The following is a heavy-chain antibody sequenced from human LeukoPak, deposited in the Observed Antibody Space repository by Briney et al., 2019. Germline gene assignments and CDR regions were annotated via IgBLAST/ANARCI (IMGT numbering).Heavy chain of an antibody. J-gene: IGHJ4*02. CDR1: GGSFSGYY. V-gene: IGHV4-34*01. CDR3: ARGRGLTSYYYDSSGYYYPRFDY. Sequence: SETLSLTCAVYGGSFSGYYWSWIRQPPGKGLEWIGEINHSGSTNYNPSLKSRVTISVDTSKNKFSLKLSSVTAADTAVYYCARGRGLTSYYYDSSGYYYPRFDYWGQGTLVTVSS. CDR2: INHSGST. D-gene: IGHD3-22*01.